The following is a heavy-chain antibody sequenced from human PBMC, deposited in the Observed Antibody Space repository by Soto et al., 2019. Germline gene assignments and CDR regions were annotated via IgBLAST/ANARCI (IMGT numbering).Heavy chain of an antibody. CDR2: IIPIFGTT. CDR1: GGTFSNYA. D-gene: IGHD1-26*01. CDR3: ARVSQGSESGSYFGDAFDI. J-gene: IGHJ3*02. Sequence: ASVKVSCKASGGTFSNYAISWVRQAPGQGLEWMGGIIPIFGTTDYTQRFQGRVTMTADESTSTAYLELSSLRSEDTAVYFCARVSQGSESGSYFGDAFDIWGQGTMVTVSS. V-gene: IGHV1-69*13.